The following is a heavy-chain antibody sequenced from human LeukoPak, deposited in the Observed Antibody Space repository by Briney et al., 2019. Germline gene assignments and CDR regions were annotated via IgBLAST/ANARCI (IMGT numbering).Heavy chain of an antibody. Sequence: ASVKVSCKASGYTLTGYYMHWVRQAPGQGLEWMGWINPNSGGTYYAQKFQGRVTMTRDTSISTAYMELSRLRSDDTAVYYCARGWRYYYDSSGYFDYWGQGTLVTVSS. CDR2: INPNSGGT. J-gene: IGHJ4*02. V-gene: IGHV1-2*02. D-gene: IGHD3-22*01. CDR1: GYTLTGYY. CDR3: ARGWRYYYDSSGYFDY.